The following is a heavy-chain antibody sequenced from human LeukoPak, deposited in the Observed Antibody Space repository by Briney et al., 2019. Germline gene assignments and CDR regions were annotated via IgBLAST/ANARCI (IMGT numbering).Heavy chain of an antibody. CDR2: TYYRSKWYN. D-gene: IGHD1-26*01. CDR3: ARESGSYYRTPGSFDY. Sequence: SQTLSLTCAISGDSVSSNSAAWNWIRQSPSRGLERLGRTYYRSKWYNDYAVSVKSRITINPDTSKNQFSLQLNSVTPEDTAVYYCARESGSYYRTPGSFDYWGQGTLVTVSS. V-gene: IGHV6-1*01. J-gene: IGHJ4*02. CDR1: GDSVSSNSAA.